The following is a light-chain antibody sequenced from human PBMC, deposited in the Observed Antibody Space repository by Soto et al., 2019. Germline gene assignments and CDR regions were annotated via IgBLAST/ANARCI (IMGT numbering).Light chain of an antibody. CDR1: QSLLHSNGYDY. CDR3: VQALQTSFG. Sequence: DIVMTQSPLSLPVTPGEPASISCRSSQSLLHSNGYDYLDWYVEKPGQSPQLLIYLGSYRASGVPERFSGSGSGTDFTLKISGVEAEDVGVYYCVQALQTSFGFGPGTKVDIK. V-gene: IGKV2-28*01. CDR2: LGS. J-gene: IGKJ3*01.